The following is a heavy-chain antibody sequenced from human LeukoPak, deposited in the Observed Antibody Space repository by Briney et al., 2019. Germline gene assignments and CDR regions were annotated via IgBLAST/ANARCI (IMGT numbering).Heavy chain of an antibody. CDR2: IIPIFGTA. CDR3: ARGASPGGYKGPYYYYGMDV. Sequence: ASVKVSCKASGGTFSSYAISWVRQAPGQGLEWMGGIIPIFGTANYAQKFQGRVTITADESTSTAYMELSSLRSEDTAVYYCARGASPGGYKGPYYYYGMDVWSQGTTVTVSS. V-gene: IGHV1-69*13. J-gene: IGHJ6*02. CDR1: GGTFSSYA. D-gene: IGHD5-24*01.